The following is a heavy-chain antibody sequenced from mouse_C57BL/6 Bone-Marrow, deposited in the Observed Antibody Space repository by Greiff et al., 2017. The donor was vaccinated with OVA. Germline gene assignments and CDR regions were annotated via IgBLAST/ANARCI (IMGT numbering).Heavy chain of an antibody. V-gene: IGHV1-22*01. Sequence: EVQLKQSGPELVKPGASVKMSCKASGYTFTDYNMHWVKQSHGKSLEWIGYINPNNGGTSYNQKFKGKATLTVNKSSSTAYMELRSLTSEDSAVYYCARGPPYPYSCMDYWGQGTSVTVSS. CDR1: GYTFTDYN. J-gene: IGHJ4*01. D-gene: IGHD6-5*01. CDR2: INPNNGGT. CDR3: ARGPPYPYSCMDY.